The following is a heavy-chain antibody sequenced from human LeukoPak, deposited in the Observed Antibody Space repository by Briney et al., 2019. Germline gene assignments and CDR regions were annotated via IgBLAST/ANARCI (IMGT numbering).Heavy chain of an antibody. D-gene: IGHD6-13*01. Sequence: WASVKVSCKASGYTLTSFGISWVRQAPGQGLEWMGWISADNGNTNYAQKLQGRVTLTTDTSTSTAYMELRSLRSDDTAVYYCVRGGPCVYTSNWCPFDIWGQGALVTVSS. CDR1: GYTLTSFG. J-gene: IGHJ4*02. V-gene: IGHV1-18*01. CDR3: VRGGPCVYTSNWCPFDI. CDR2: ISADNGNT.